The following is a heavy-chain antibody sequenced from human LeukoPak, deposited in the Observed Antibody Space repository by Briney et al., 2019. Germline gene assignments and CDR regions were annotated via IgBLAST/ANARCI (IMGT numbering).Heavy chain of an antibody. V-gene: IGHV1-18*01. Sequence: GASVKVSCKASGYTFTSYGISWVRQAPGQGLEWMGWISTYNGNTNYAQNLQGRVTMTTDTATSTAYMELRSLRSDDTAVYYCASTCISSSCYFIYWGQGTLVTVSS. CDR1: GYTFTSYG. J-gene: IGHJ4*02. CDR3: ASTCISSSCYFIY. D-gene: IGHD2-2*01. CDR2: ISTYNGNT.